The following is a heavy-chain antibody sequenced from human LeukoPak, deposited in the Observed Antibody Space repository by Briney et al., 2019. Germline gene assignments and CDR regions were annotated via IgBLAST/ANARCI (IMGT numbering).Heavy chain of an antibody. CDR2: MDYSGTT. V-gene: IGHV4-39*01. CDR3: ARMVHNFDVVWGSYRSTGFDY. Sequence: SETLSLTCTVSGASITSSSYYWGWIRQAPGKGLEWIGNMDYSGTTYYSPYLNSRVIISVDTSKNKFSLELKSVTAADTAVYYCARMVHNFDVVWGSYRSTGFDYWGQGALVTVSS. J-gene: IGHJ4*02. CDR1: GASITSSSYY. D-gene: IGHD3-16*02.